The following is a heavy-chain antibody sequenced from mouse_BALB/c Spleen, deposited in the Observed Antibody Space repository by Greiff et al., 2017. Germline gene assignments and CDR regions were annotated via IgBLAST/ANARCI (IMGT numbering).Heavy chain of an antibody. J-gene: IGHJ3*01. CDR3: ARERDYVFAY. Sequence: DVMLLESGPGLVKPSQSLSLTCTVSGYSITSDYAWNWIRQLPGNILGWMGYISYSGSTSYNPSLNSRISITRDTSKNQFFLQLNSVTTEDTATYYCARERDYVFAYWGQGTLVTVSA. V-gene: IGHV3-2*02. D-gene: IGHD2-4*01. CDR1: GYSITSDYA. CDR2: ISYSGST.